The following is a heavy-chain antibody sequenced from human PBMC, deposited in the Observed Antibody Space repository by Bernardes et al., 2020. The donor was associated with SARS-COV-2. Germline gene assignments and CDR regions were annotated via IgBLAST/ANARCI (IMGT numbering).Heavy chain of an antibody. CDR3: AKDMDYYYESRGQVGFDH. V-gene: IGHV3-23*01. D-gene: IGHD3-22*01. CDR1: GFVFSDYA. J-gene: IGHJ4*02. Sequence: GGSLRLSCEVFGFVFSDYAMTWDRRPPGKGLECVAVISGSGGTTYYAESVQGRFTVSRDNSKNTLYLQMNSLRAEDTAAYYCAKDMDYYYESRGQVGFDHWGQGILVTVSS. CDR2: ISGSGGTT.